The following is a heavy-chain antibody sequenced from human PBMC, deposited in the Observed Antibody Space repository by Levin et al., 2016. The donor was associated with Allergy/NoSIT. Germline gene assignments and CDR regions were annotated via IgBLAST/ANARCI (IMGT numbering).Heavy chain of an antibody. V-gene: IGHV3-23*01. D-gene: IGHD2-2*01. Sequence: WIRQPPGKGLEWVSAISGSGGSTYYADSVKGRFTISRDNSKNTLYLQMNSLRAEDTAVYYCAKAPSSSTIQRTINWFDPWGQGTLVTVSS. J-gene: IGHJ5*02. CDR2: ISGSGGST. CDR3: AKAPSSSTIQRTINWFDP.